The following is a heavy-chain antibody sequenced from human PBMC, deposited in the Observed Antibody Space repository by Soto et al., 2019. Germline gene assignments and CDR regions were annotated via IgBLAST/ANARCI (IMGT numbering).Heavy chain of an antibody. V-gene: IGHV3-30*03. CDR3: ARLKLGGIVATAWNPPDY. Sequence: GGSLRLSCAASGFTFSSYAMHWVRQAPGKGLEWVAVISYDGSDKYYADSVKGRFTISRDNSKNTLTLQMNSLRADDTAVYYCARLKLGGIVATAWNPPDYCGQGTLVTVSS. D-gene: IGHD5-12*01. CDR2: ISYDGSDK. J-gene: IGHJ4*02. CDR1: GFTFSSYA.